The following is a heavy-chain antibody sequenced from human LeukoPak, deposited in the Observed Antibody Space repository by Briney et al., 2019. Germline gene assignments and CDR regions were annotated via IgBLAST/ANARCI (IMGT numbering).Heavy chain of an antibody. V-gene: IGHV4-59*08. CDR1: TGSISSYY. CDR2: IYYSGST. J-gene: IGHJ4*02. D-gene: IGHD1-26*01. CDR3: ARHTGAAPFDY. Sequence: PSETLSLTCTVSTGSISSYYWSWIRQPPGKGLEWIGYIYYSGSTHYNPSLKSRVTISVDTSKNQFSLKLSSVTAADTAVYYCARHTGAAPFDYWGQGTLVTVSS.